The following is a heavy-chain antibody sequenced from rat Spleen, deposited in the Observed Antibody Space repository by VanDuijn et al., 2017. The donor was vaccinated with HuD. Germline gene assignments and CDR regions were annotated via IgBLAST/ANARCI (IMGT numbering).Heavy chain of an antibody. V-gene: IGHV2S63*01. J-gene: IGHJ3*01. CDR1: GFSLTDYS. CDR3: TRVYSSYISPLAY. D-gene: IGHD1-2*01. Sequence: EVQLKESGPGLVQPSQTLSLTCTVSGFSLTDYSVHWVRQPPGKGLEWMGVMWSGGSTAYNSALKSRLSISRDTSKSQVFLKMNSLQTEDTAIYYGTRVYSSYISPLAYWGQGTLVTVSS. CDR2: MWSGGST.